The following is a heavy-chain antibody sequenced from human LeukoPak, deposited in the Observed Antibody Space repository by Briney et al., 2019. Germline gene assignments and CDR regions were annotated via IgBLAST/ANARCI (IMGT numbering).Heavy chain of an antibody. J-gene: IGHJ6*03. CDR1: GGSFSGYY. Sequence: SETLSLTCAVYGGSFSGYYWSWIRQPPGKGLEWIGEINHSGSTNYNPSLKSRVTISVHTSKNQFSLKLSSVTAADTAVYYCARLTKNDSGSYRFGKKKGGYMDVWGKGTTVTISS. D-gene: IGHD3-10*01. V-gene: IGHV4-34*01. CDR3: ARLTKNDSGSYRFGKKKGGYMDV. CDR2: INHSGST.